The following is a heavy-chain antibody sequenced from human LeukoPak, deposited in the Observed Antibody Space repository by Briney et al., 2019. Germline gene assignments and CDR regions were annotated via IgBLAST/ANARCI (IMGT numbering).Heavy chain of an antibody. CDR1: GFPVSSNY. J-gene: IGHJ6*03. Sequence: TGGSLRLSCAASGFPVSSNYMSWVRQAPGKGLEWVSVIYSGGSTYYADSVKGRFTISRDNSKNTLYLQMNSLRAEDTAVYYCARESWNYSRYYYHYMDVWGKGTTVAVSS. V-gene: IGHV3-53*01. CDR3: ARESWNYSRYYYHYMDV. D-gene: IGHD1-7*01. CDR2: IYSGGST.